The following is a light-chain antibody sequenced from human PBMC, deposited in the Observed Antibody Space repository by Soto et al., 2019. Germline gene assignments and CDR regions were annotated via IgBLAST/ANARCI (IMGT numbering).Light chain of an antibody. J-gene: IGKJ4*01. CDR1: QSISSW. CDR2: DAF. V-gene: IGKV1-5*01. CDR3: QQYNSYLLT. Sequence: DIQMTQSPSTLSAFVGDRVTINCRASQSISSWVAWYQQKPGKAPKLLIYDAFSLESGVPSRFSGSGFGTEFPLTISSLQPDDFATYYCQQYNSYLLTFGGGTKVEIK.